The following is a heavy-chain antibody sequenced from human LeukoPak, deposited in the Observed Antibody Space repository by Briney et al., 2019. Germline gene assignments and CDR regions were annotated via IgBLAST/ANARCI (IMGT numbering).Heavy chain of an antibody. D-gene: IGHD2-2*01. CDR2: MNPNSGNT. J-gene: IGHJ6*02. Sequence: AASVKVSCKASGYTFTSDDISWVRQATGQGLEWMGWMNPNSGNTGYAQKFQGRVTMTRNTSISTAYMELSSLRSEDTAVYYCARVCPRGVVVVPAATYYYYYGMDVWGQGTMVTVSS. V-gene: IGHV1-8*01. CDR1: GYTFTSDD. CDR3: ARVCPRGVVVVPAATYYYYYGMDV.